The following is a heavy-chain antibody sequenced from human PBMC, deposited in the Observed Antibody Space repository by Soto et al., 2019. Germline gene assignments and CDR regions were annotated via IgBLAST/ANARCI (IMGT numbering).Heavy chain of an antibody. CDR1: GFTFSNYG. CDR2: ISDDGSNK. Sequence: PGGSLRLSCAASGFTFSNYGMHWVRQAPGKGLEWVAFISDDGSNKYYADSMKGRFTMSRDNSKRTLYLQMSSLRIEDTAVYYCTKRRNFLRFLEWSSGMEVWGQGTTVTVSS. CDR3: TKRRNFLRFLEWSSGMEV. D-gene: IGHD3-3*01. J-gene: IGHJ6*02. V-gene: IGHV3-30*18.